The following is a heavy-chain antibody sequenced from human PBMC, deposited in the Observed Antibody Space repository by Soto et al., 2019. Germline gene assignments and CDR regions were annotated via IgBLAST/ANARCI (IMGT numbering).Heavy chain of an antibody. V-gene: IGHV1-69*13. J-gene: IGHJ5*02. CDR1: GGTLDVYG. D-gene: IGHD3-10*01. Sequence: SVKVSCKTSGGTLDVYGLNWVRQAPGQGLEWVGGMTPIYRTANYARKFQGRVTVTAEPSTDTAYMELISLTSDDTAVYYCTGNKWFGESPLFDPWGQGTRVTVSS. CDR2: MTPIYRTA. CDR3: TGNKWFGESPLFDP.